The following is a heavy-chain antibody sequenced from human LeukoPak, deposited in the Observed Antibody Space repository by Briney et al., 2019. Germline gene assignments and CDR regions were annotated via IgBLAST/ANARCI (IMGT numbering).Heavy chain of an antibody. D-gene: IGHD5-12*01. CDR1: GFTVRTKY. J-gene: IGHJ5*02. Sequence: PGGSLRLSCAASGFTVRTKYMSWVRQAPGKGLEWVSVMYSDDTTYYAESLRSRFTISRDSSKNTLYLQVISLRAEDTAVYYCARARGYGTVNWFDPWGQGTLVTVSS. V-gene: IGHV3-53*01. CDR3: ARARGYGTVNWFDP. CDR2: MYSDDTT.